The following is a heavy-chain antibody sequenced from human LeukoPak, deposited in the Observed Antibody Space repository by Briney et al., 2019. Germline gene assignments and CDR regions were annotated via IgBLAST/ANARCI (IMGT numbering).Heavy chain of an antibody. CDR2: ISSSSSTI. D-gene: IGHD2-2*02. J-gene: IGHJ6*02. Sequence: GGSLRLSCAASGFTFSSYSMNWVRQAPGKGLEWVSYISSSSSTIYYADSVKGRFTISRDNAKNSLYLQMNSLRAEDTAVYYCARDHCSSTSCYSYYYYYGMDVWGQGTTVTVSS. CDR1: GFTFSSYS. V-gene: IGHV3-48*01. CDR3: ARDHCSSTSCYSYYYYYGMDV.